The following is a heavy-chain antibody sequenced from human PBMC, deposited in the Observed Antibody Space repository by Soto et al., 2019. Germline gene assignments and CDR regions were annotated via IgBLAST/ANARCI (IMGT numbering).Heavy chain of an antibody. CDR1: GFIFNNYA. D-gene: IGHD6-19*01. Sequence: EAQLLESGGGLVQPGVSLRLSCSASGFIFNNYAMSWVRQAPGKGLEWVSGITGYGATTYYAESVKGRFTISRDNSKNTLYLQMSTLTAEDTAVYYCARDPLLYDSDWYPNWFGPWGQGTLVTVSS. CDR3: ARDPLLYDSDWYPNWFGP. V-gene: IGHV3-23*01. CDR2: ITGYGATT. J-gene: IGHJ5*02.